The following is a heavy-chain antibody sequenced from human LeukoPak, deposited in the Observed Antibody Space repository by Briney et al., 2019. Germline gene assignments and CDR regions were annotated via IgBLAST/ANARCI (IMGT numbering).Heavy chain of an antibody. CDR1: GYTFTSYG. V-gene: IGHV1-69*05. Sequence: ASVKVSCKASGYTFTSYGISWVRQAPGQGLEWMGGLIPLFGRSNYAQKFQGRVTLTTDESTTTAYMELSSLRSEDTAVYYCSTSNRDFLSGSPFQHYHSMDVWGQGTTVTVSS. J-gene: IGHJ6*02. CDR2: LIPLFGRS. D-gene: IGHD3-10*01. CDR3: STSNRDFLSGSPFQHYHSMDV.